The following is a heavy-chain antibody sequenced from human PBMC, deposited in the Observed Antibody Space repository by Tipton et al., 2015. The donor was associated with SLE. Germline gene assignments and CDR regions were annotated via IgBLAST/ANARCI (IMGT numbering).Heavy chain of an antibody. D-gene: IGHD3-16*02. Sequence: GLVKPSETLSLTCAVYGGSFSGYYWSWIRQPPGKGLEWIGEINHSGSTNYNPSLKSRVTISVDTSKNQFSLKLSSVTAADTAVYYCARGLAYDYVWGSYRQYYFDYWGQGTLVTVSS. CDR1: GGSFSGYY. CDR2: INHSGST. J-gene: IGHJ4*02. V-gene: IGHV4-34*01. CDR3: ARGLAYDYVWGSYRQYYFDY.